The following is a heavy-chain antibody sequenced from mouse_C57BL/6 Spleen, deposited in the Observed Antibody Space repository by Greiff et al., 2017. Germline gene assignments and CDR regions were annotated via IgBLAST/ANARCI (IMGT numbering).Heavy chain of an antibody. J-gene: IGHJ2*01. D-gene: IGHD3-2*02. CDR1: GYTFTSYW. CDR3: ARETAQSPYYVDY. V-gene: IGHV1-55*01. Sequence: QVQLQQPGAELVKPGASVKMSCKASGYTFTSYWITWVKQRPGQGLEWIGDIYPGSGSTNYNEKFKSKATLTVNTSSSTTYMQLSSLTSEDSAVDCCARETAQSPYYVDYWGQGTTLTVSS. CDR2: IYPGSGST.